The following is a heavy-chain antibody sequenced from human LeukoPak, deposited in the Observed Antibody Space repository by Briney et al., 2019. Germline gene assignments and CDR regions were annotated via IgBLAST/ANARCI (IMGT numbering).Heavy chain of an antibody. V-gene: IGHV3-30*18. J-gene: IGHJ4*02. CDR3: AKDLYGDYGGGDLDY. Sequence: GRSLRLSCAASGFTFSSYGMHWVRQAPGKGLEWVAVISYDGSNKYYADSVKGRFTISRDNSKNTLYLQMNSLRAEDTAVYYCAKDLYGDYGGGDLDYWGQGTLVTVSS. CDR2: ISYDGSNK. CDR1: GFTFSSYG. D-gene: IGHD4-17*01.